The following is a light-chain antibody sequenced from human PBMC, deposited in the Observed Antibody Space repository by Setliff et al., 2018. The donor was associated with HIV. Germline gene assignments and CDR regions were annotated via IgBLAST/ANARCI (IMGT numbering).Light chain of an antibody. CDR2: DNN. CDR1: SSNIGTNA. V-gene: IGLV1-44*01. Sequence: QSVLAQPPSASGTPGQGVTISCSGSSSNIGTNAVNWYQQLPGTAPKVLIYDNNQRPSGVPDRVSGSKSGTSASLAISGLQSDDEADYYCAAWDATLNGVVFGTGTKVTVL. CDR3: AAWDATLNGVV. J-gene: IGLJ1*01.